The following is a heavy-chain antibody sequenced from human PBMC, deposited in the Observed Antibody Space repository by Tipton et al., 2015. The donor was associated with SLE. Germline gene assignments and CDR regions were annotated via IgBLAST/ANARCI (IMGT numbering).Heavy chain of an antibody. CDR2: LYYSGNT. CDR1: GFTFSDYF. CDR3: ARGYYSDGVCYGFGFFDY. V-gene: IGHV4-59*12. D-gene: IGHD2-8*01. J-gene: IGHJ4*02. Sequence: LRLSCAASGFTFSDYFMTWIRQPPGKGLEWIGVLYYSGNTYYNPSLKSPVTLSIDTSKNQFSLKMRSVTAADTAVYFCARGYYSDGVCYGFGFFDYWGQGDLVTGSS.